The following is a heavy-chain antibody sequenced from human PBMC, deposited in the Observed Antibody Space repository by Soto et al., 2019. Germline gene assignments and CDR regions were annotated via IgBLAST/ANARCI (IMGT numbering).Heavy chain of an antibody. Sequence: QVQLQESGPGLVKPSETLSLTCTVSGGSITGYYWSWIRQPPGKGLEWIGYIYYSGSTNYNPSLKSRVTISVDTSKNQFSLQLRSVTAADTALYYCARGGLRDSAYVDEGYRGQGTLVTVSS. CDR1: GGSITGYY. D-gene: IGHD3-16*01. CDR3: ARGGLRDSAYVDEGY. V-gene: IGHV4-59*01. J-gene: IGHJ4*02. CDR2: IYYSGST.